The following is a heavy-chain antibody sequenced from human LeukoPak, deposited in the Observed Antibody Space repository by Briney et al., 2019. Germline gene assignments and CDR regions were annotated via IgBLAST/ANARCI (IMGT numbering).Heavy chain of an antibody. CDR3: ARHNMDLSDFDF. CDR2: IYSSGTT. Sequence: PSETLPLTCNVSGDYISSSNYYWAWIRQPPGKGLEWIGNIYSSGTTHFSPSLRSRLTMSADNSKNQLFLKMISVTAADTAVYYCARHNMDLSDFDFWGQGTLVTVS. D-gene: IGHD3-3*01. V-gene: IGHV4-39*01. CDR1: GDYISSSNYY. J-gene: IGHJ4*02.